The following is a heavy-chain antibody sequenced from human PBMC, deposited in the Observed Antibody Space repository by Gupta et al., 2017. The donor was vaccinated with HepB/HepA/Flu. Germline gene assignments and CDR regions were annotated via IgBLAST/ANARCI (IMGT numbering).Heavy chain of an antibody. CDR3: AKNYYYMDV. V-gene: IGHV3-30*18. J-gene: IGHJ6*03. CDR1: GFTFSSSG. Sequence: QVQLMESGGGVVQPGGSLRLSCAVSGFTFSSSGMHWVRQAPGKGLEWVAVISYDGSRKYYADSVKGRFTISRDNSENTLHLQMNSLRVEDTAIYYCAKNYYYMDVWGKGTTVTVSS. CDR2: ISYDGSRK.